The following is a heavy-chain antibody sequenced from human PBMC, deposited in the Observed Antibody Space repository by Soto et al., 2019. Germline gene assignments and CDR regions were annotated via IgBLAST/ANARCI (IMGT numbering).Heavy chain of an antibody. CDR2: ISAYNGNT. V-gene: IGHV1-18*04. CDR1: GYTFTSYG. Sequence: SVKVYCKAAGYTFTSYGISWVRQDPGQGLEWMGWISAYNGNTSYAQKLQGRVTMTTDTSTSTAYMELRSLRSDDTAVYYCARIRTSHCAACPRYAFDIWGQGTMVTVSS. D-gene: IGHD2-2*01. CDR3: ARIRTSHCAACPRYAFDI. J-gene: IGHJ3*02.